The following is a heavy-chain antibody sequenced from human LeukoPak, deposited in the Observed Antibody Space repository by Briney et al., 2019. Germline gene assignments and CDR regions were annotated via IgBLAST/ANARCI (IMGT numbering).Heavy chain of an antibody. CDR1: GFSVSSNY. V-gene: IGHV3-66*02. CDR2: IYSGGST. J-gene: IGHJ4*02. Sequence: QPGGSLRLSCAASGFSVSSNYMSWVRQAPGKGLEWVTIIYSGGSTYYADSVKGRFTISRDNSKNTLYLQMNSLRVEDTAVHYCARELHWGQGTLVTVSS. CDR3: ARELH. D-gene: IGHD1-26*01.